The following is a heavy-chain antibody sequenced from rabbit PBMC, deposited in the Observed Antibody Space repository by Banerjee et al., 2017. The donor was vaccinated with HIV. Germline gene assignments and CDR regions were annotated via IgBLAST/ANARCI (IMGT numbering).Heavy chain of an antibody. J-gene: IGHJ4*01. CDR1: GFDLSSSYW. Sequence: QSLEESGGDLVKPGASLTLTCHASGFDLSSSYWTCWVRQAPGKGLEWIGCIYTGSGTTYYASWAKGRFTISKTSSTTVTLQMTSLTAADTATYFCARGGSYGSPLWGPGTLVTVS. CDR3: ARGGSYGSPL. D-gene: IGHD5-1*01. CDR2: IYTGSGTT. V-gene: IGHV1S40*01.